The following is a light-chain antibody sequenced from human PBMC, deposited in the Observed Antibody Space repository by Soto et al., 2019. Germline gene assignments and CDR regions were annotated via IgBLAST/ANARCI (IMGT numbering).Light chain of an antibody. CDR1: QSISSW. V-gene: IGKV1-5*03. Sequence: DIQMTQSPSTLSASVGDRVTITCRASQSISSWLAWYQQKPGKAPKLLSSLESGVPSRFSGSGSGTEFTLTISSLQPDDFATYYCQQYNSYPYTFGQGTKLEIK. CDR2: S. CDR3: QQYNSYPYT. J-gene: IGKJ2*01.